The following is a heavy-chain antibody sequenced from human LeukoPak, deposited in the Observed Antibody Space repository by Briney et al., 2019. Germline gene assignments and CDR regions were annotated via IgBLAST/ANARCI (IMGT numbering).Heavy chain of an antibody. Sequence: SVKVSCKASGYTFTSYGISWVRQAPGQGLEWMGRIIPILGIANYAQKFQGRVTITADKSTSTAYMELSSLRSEDTAVYYCARDPTYYSGSYYWGQGTLVTVSS. CDR3: ARDPTYYSGSYY. J-gene: IGHJ4*02. CDR1: GYTFTSYG. CDR2: IIPILGIA. V-gene: IGHV1-69*04. D-gene: IGHD1-26*01.